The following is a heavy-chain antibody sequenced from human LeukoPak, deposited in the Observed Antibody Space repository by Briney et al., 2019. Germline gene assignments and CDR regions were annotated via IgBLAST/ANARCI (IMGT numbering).Heavy chain of an antibody. D-gene: IGHD3-10*01. CDR3: ARDVGVWHV. Sequence: PGGSLRHSCAASGFIFSSYGMHWVRQATGKGLEWVSSISSSSSYIYYADSVKGRFTISRDNAKNSLYLQMNSLRAEDTAVYYCARDVGVWHVWGQGTTVTVSS. CDR1: GFIFSSYG. V-gene: IGHV3-21*01. CDR2: ISSSSSYI. J-gene: IGHJ6*02.